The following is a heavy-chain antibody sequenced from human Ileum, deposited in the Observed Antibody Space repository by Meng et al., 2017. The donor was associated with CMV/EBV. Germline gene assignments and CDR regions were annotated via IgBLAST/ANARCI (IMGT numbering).Heavy chain of an antibody. J-gene: IGHJ5*02. Sequence: SGSTFTDYSMPWVRQAPGQGLEWMGWINPNSGGTNYAQKFQGRVSMTRDTSISTAYMDLSRLTSDDTAVYYCTRDLGSSTWYYNWFDPWGQGTLVTVSS. V-gene: IGHV1-2*02. CDR1: GSTFTDYS. D-gene: IGHD6-13*01. CDR3: TRDLGSSTWYYNWFDP. CDR2: INPNSGGT.